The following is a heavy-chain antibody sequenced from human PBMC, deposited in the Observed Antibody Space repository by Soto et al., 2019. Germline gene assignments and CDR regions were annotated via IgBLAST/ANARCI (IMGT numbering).Heavy chain of an antibody. CDR2: INHGGRV. CDR1: GGSFSGHS. CDR3: STRAYDTNGYYRFDP. D-gene: IGHD3-22*01. Sequence: SETLSLTCAVYGGSFSGHSWTWIRQSPGKGLEWIGDINHGGRVNYSPSLKSRVTISLDTPKNQFSLTLSAVTAADTAMYYCSTRAYDTNGYYRFDPWGQGTLVTVSS. V-gene: IGHV4-34*01. J-gene: IGHJ5*01.